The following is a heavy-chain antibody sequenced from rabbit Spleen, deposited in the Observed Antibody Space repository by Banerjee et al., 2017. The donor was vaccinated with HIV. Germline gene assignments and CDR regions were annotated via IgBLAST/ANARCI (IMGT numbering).Heavy chain of an antibody. J-gene: IGHJ4*01. CDR3: ARGDGYAYGGYDL. CDR2: IWGGANGAT. D-gene: IGHD6-1*01. Sequence: QEQLVESGGGLVKPGASLTLTCKASGFSFTNRDWMCWVRQAPGKGLEWIACIWGGANGATYYASWAKGRFTISKTSSTTVDLQMTSLTAADTATYFCARGDGYAYGGYDLWGQGTLVTVS. V-gene: IGHV1S45*01. CDR1: GFSFTNRDW.